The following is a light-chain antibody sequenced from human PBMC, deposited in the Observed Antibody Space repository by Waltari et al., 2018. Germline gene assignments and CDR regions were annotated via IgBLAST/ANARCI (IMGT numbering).Light chain of an antibody. CDR3: SSYAGSSKGV. CDR2: AVS. J-gene: IGLJ2*01. Sequence: QSALTQPASVSGSPGQSITIPCTGTSSDVGNYKRVSWYQQHPGKAPKFLILAVSKRPSGVSGRFSGSKSVDMASLTISGLQPEDEAEYFCSSYAGSSKGVFGGGTKVTVL. CDR1: SSDVGNYKR. V-gene: IGLV2-23*02.